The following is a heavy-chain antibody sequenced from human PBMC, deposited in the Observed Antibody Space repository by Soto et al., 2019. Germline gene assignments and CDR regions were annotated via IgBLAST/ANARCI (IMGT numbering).Heavy chain of an antibody. D-gene: IGHD2-15*01. J-gene: IGHJ6*02. V-gene: IGHV3-21*01. Sequence: EVQLVESGGGLVKPGGSLRLSCAASGFTFSSYSMNWVRQAPGKGLEWVSSISSSSSYIYYADSVKGRFTISRDNAKNSLYLQMNSLRAEDTAVYCCARDRGGYCSGGSCYYYYGMDVWGQGTTVTVSS. CDR2: ISSSSSYI. CDR3: ARDRGGYCSGGSCYYYYGMDV. CDR1: GFTFSSYS.